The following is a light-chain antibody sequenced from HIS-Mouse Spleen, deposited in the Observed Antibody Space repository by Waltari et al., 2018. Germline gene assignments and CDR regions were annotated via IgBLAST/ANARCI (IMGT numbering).Light chain of an antibody. J-gene: IGLJ3*02. CDR2: AGS. Sequence: QSALTQPASVSGSPGQSITISCTGTSSVVGSYNLVSWYQQPPGKAPELMIYAGSKRRSGVSNRFSGSKSGNTASLTISGLQAEDEADYYCCSYAGSSTWVFGGGTKLTVL. CDR3: CSYAGSSTWV. CDR1: SSVVGSYNL. V-gene: IGLV2-23*01.